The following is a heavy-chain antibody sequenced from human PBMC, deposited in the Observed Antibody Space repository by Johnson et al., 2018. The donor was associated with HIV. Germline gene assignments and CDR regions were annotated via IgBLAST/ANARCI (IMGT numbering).Heavy chain of an antibody. V-gene: IGHV3-30*18. Sequence: QVQLVESGGGVVQPGRSLRLSCAASGFTFSSYAMHWVRQPPGKGLEWVAVISYDGSNKYYADSVKGRFTISRDNSKNTLYLQMNSLRAEDTAVYYCAKPRSLWLEGAFDIWGQGTMVTVSS. D-gene: IGHD3-10*01. CDR3: AKPRSLWLEGAFDI. CDR1: GFTFSSYA. CDR2: ISYDGSNK. J-gene: IGHJ3*02.